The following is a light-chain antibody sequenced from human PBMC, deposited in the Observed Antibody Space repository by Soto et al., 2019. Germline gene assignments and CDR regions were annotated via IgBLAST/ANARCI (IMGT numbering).Light chain of an antibody. Sequence: DIPMTQSPSSVSASVGDRVTITCRASQDINNWLAWYQQKPGKAPKLLIYAASTLQSGVPSRFSGSGSWTDFTLTISSLQPEDFATYSCQQANSFQLTFGGGTRVEIK. J-gene: IGKJ4*01. CDR2: AAS. CDR1: QDINNW. V-gene: IGKV1-12*01. CDR3: QQANSFQLT.